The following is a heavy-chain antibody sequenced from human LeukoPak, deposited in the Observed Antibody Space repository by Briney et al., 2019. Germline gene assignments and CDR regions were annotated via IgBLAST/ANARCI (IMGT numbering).Heavy chain of an antibody. CDR1: GSIFTSYW. Sequence: GASLQISGEGSGSIFTSYWIGGGRQLPGKGLEWMGIIYPGDSDTRDSPSFQGQVTISAHKSISTAYLQWSSLKASDTAMYYCARTKGFLAVDYWGQGTLVTVSS. D-gene: IGHD3-3*01. CDR3: ARTKGFLAVDY. CDR2: IYPGDSDT. J-gene: IGHJ4*02. V-gene: IGHV5-51*01.